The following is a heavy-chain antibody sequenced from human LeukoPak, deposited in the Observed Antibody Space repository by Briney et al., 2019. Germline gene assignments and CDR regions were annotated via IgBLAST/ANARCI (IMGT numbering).Heavy chain of an antibody. D-gene: IGHD3-10*01. CDR3: ALSTMVRGATIGFDP. V-gene: IGHV4-61*01. Sequence: SETLSLTCTVSGGSFSSGSYYWRWIRQPPGTGLEWIGYIYYSGSTNYNPSLKSRVTISVDTSKNQFSLKLSSVTAADTAVYYCALSTMVRGATIGFDPWGQGTLVTVSS. CDR1: GGSFSSGSYY. J-gene: IGHJ5*02. CDR2: IYYSGST.